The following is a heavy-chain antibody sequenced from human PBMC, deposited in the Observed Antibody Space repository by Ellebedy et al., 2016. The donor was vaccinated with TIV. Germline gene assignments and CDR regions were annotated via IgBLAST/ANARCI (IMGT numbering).Heavy chain of an antibody. D-gene: IGHD2-15*01. V-gene: IGHV3-21*01. J-gene: IGHJ4*02. Sequence: GGSLRLXCAASGFTFSNSWMTWVRQAPGKGLQWVASISGRSSYIFYADSLKGRFTISRDGAKNSLYLQMKRLRAEDTAVYYCARAGVVVASTQAGDYWGQGTLVTVSS. CDR2: ISGRSSYI. CDR1: GFTFSNSW. CDR3: ARAGVVVASTQAGDY.